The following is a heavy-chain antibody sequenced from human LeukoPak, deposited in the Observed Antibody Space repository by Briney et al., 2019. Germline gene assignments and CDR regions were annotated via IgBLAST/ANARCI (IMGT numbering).Heavy chain of an antibody. V-gene: IGHV1-2*02. D-gene: IGHD3-10*01. J-gene: IGHJ4*02. CDR2: INPNSGGT. CDR1: GYTFTGYY. CDR3: AIYYGSGSYYRD. Sequence: ASVKVSCKASGYTFTGYYMHWVRQAPGQGLEWMGWINPNSGGTNYAQKFQGRVTMTRDTSISTAYMELSRLRSDDTAVYYCAIYYGSGSYYRDWGQGTLVTVSS.